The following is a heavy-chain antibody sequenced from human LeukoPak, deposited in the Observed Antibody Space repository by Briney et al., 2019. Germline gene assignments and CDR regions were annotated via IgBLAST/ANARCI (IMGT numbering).Heavy chain of an antibody. CDR1: GYTFTRYD. Sequence: ASVKVCCKASGYTFTRYDINWVRQATGQGLEWMGWMNPNSGNTGYAQKFQGRITMTRNTSTSTAYMELSSLTSEDTAVYYCARIATAGNRRLNYWGQGTLVTVSS. J-gene: IGHJ4*02. CDR2: MNPNSGNT. V-gene: IGHV1-8*01. D-gene: IGHD6-13*01. CDR3: ARIATAGNRRLNY.